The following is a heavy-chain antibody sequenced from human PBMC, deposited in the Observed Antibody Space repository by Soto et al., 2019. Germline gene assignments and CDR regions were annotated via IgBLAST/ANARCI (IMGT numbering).Heavy chain of an antibody. D-gene: IGHD3-10*01. Sequence: QVQLVQSGAEVKKPGSSVKVSCKASGGTFSSYAISWVRQAPGQGLEWMGGIIPIFGTANYAQKSQGRVTITADESTSTAYMELSSLRSEDTAVYYCASFFSFGPHYYYYYGMDVWGQGTTVTVSS. J-gene: IGHJ6*02. CDR3: ASFFSFGPHYYYYYGMDV. CDR1: GGTFSSYA. V-gene: IGHV1-69*01. CDR2: IIPIFGTA.